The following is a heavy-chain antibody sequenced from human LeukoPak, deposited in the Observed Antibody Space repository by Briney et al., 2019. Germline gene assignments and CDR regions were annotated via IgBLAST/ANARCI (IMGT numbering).Heavy chain of an antibody. CDR1: GGSISSSSYY. V-gene: IGHV4-39*07. D-gene: IGHD6-13*01. J-gene: IGHJ4*01. CDR2: IYYSGST. CDR3: AGSPSPLYFDY. Sequence: SETLSLTCTVSGGSISSSSYYWGWIRQPPGKGLEWIGSIYYSGSTYYNPSLKSRVTISVDTSKNQFSLKLSSVTAADTAVYYCAGSPSPLYFDYWGHGTLVTVSS.